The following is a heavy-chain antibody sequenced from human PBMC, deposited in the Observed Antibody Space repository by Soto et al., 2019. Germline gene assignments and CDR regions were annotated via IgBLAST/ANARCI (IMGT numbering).Heavy chain of an antibody. CDR2: ISGSGGST. CDR1: GFTFSNYA. V-gene: IGHV3-23*01. Sequence: EVQLLESGGGLVQPGGSLRLSCAASGFTFSNYAVTWVRQAPGKGLEWVSTISGSGGSTYYADSVKGRFTISRDNSKNTLYLQMNSLRGEDTAVDYCAKDQGSSWYEIDYWGQGTLVTVSS. J-gene: IGHJ4*02. D-gene: IGHD6-13*01. CDR3: AKDQGSSWYEIDY.